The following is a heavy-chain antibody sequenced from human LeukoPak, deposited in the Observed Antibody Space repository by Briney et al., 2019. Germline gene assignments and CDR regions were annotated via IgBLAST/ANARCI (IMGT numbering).Heavy chain of an antibody. D-gene: IGHD2-15*01. CDR2: MNPNSGDT. Sequence: EASVKVSCKPSGYTFTAYNIHWVRQAPGQGLEWMGWMNPNSGDTNYAQNFQGRVTMTRDTSISTAYMELSSLRSDDTAVHFYLRGGGRSYCDYWGQGTPVTVSS. CDR3: LRGGGRSYCDY. J-gene: IGHJ4*02. V-gene: IGHV1-2*02. CDR1: GYTFTAYN.